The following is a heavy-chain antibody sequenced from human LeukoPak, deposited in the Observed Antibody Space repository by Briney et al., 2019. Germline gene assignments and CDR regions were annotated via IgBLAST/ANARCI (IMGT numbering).Heavy chain of an antibody. J-gene: IGHJ5*02. CDR1: GGTFSSYA. D-gene: IGHD6-13*01. V-gene: IGHV1-18*01. CDR3: ARLIVAAAGTSDWFDP. Sequence: GASVKVSCKASGGTFSSYAISWVRQAPGQGLEWMGWISAYNGNTNYAQKLQGRVTMTTDTPTSTAYMELRSLRSDDTAVYYCARLIVAAAGTSDWFDPWGQGTLVTVSS. CDR2: ISAYNGNT.